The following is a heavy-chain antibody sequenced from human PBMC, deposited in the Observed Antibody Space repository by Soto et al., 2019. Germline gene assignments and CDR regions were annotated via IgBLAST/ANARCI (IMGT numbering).Heavy chain of an antibody. CDR3: AREEKDYDILTGYRRSYYFDY. CDR2: INPNSGGT. CDR1: GYTFTGYY. Sequence: ASVKVSCKASGYTFTGYYMHWVRQAPGQGLEWMGWINPNSGGTNYAQKFQGWVTMTRDTSISTAYMELSRLRSDDTAVYYCAREEKDYDILTGYRRSYYFDYWGQGTLVTVSS. V-gene: IGHV1-2*04. J-gene: IGHJ4*02. D-gene: IGHD3-9*01.